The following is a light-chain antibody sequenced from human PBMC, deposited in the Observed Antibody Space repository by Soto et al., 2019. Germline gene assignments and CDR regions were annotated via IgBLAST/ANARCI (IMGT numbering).Light chain of an antibody. CDR2: DAS. Sequence: EIGLTQSPATLSLSPGERATLSCRASQSIGSYLAWYQQKPGQAPRLLIYDASNRATGIPARFSGSGSGTDFTLTISSLEPEDFAVYYCQQRSNWPPTWTFGQGTKVEIK. CDR3: QQRSNWPPTWT. J-gene: IGKJ1*01. CDR1: QSIGSY. V-gene: IGKV3-11*01.